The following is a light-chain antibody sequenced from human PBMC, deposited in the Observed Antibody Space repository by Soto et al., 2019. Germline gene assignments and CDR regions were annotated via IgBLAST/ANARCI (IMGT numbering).Light chain of an antibody. CDR3: QQYDSLIT. J-gene: IGKJ5*01. CDR2: GAS. CDR1: QTVYSNY. V-gene: IGKV3-20*01. Sequence: VLTQSQSTLSLSPGERATLSCRASQTVYSNYLAWYQQKPGQAPRLLIFGASNRATGIQERFSGSGSGTDFTLTIRRLEPEDFAVYYCQQYDSLITFGQGTRLAVK.